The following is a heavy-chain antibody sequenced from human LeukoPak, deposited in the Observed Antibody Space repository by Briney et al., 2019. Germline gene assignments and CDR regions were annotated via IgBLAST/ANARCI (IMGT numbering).Heavy chain of an antibody. J-gene: IGHJ4*02. D-gene: IGHD7-27*01. Sequence: GGSLRLSCAASGFIFSSYSMNWVRQAPGKGLEWVSYISSSSSTIYYADSVKGRFTISRDNAKNSLYLQMNSLRAEDTAVYYCARSTGESDYWGQGTLVTVSS. CDR3: ARSTGESDY. V-gene: IGHV3-48*04. CDR1: GFIFSSYS. CDR2: ISSSSSTI.